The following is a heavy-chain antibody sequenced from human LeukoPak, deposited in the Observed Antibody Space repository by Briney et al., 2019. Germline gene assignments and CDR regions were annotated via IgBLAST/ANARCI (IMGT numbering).Heavy chain of an antibody. CDR2: ISSSSSTI. D-gene: IGHD3-16*01. V-gene: IGHV3-48*01. CDR3: ARDRVWGGFDY. Sequence: GGSLRLSCAASGFTFSSYSMNWVRQAPGKGLEWVSYISSSSSTIYYADSVKGRFTISRDNAKNSLYLQMNSLRAEDTAVYYCARDRVWGGFDYWGQGALVTVSS. CDR1: GFTFSSYS. J-gene: IGHJ4*02.